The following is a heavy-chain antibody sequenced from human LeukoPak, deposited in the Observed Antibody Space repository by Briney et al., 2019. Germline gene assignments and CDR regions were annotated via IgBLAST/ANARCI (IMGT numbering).Heavy chain of an antibody. V-gene: IGHV4-39*07. D-gene: IGHD4-17*01. CDR2: IYYSGST. J-gene: IGHJ4*02. CDR3: ARITTVTTGDFDY. CDR1: GGSISSSSYY. Sequence: PSETLSLTCTVSGGSISSSSYYWGWIRQPPGKGLEWIGTIYYSGSTYYNPSLKSRVTISVDTSKNQFSLKLSSVTAADTAVYYCARITTVTTGDFDYWGQGTLVTVSS.